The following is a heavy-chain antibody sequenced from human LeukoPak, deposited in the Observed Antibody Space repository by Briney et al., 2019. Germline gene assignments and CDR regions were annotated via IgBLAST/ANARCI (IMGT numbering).Heavy chain of an antibody. CDR3: ARGRASSL. CDR1: GYSISSGYY. CDR2: IYHSGST. V-gene: IGHV4-38-2*01. J-gene: IGHJ4*02. Sequence: PSETLSLTCAVSGYSISSGYYWGWIRQPPGKGLEWIGSIYHSGSTYYNPSLKSRVTISVDTSKNQFSLKLSSVTAADTAVYYCARGRASSLWGQGTLVTVSS. D-gene: IGHD2/OR15-2a*01.